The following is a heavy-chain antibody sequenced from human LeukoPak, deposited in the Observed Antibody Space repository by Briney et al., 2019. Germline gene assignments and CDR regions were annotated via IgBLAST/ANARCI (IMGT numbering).Heavy chain of an antibody. Sequence: QSGGSLRLSCAASGFTFSSYWMHWVRQAPGKGLVWVSRINSDGSSTSYADSVKGRFTISRDNAKNTLYLQMNSLRAEDTAVYYCAAITISGVEPFDYWGQGTLVTVSS. V-gene: IGHV3-74*01. CDR3: AAITISGVEPFDY. J-gene: IGHJ4*02. CDR2: INSDGSST. D-gene: IGHD3-3*01. CDR1: GFTFSSYW.